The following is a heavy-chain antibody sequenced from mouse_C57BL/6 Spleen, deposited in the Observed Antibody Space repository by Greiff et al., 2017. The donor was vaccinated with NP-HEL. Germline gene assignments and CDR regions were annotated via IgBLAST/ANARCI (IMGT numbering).Heavy chain of an antibody. CDR3: TRGNFSFDY. V-gene: IGHV1-82*01. Sequence: LQESGPELVKPGASVKISCKASGYAFSSSWMNWVKQRPGKGLEWIGRIYPGDGDTNYNGKFKGKATLTADKSSSTAYMQLSSLTSEDSAVYFCTRGNFSFDYWGQGTTLTVSS. CDR2: IYPGDGDT. CDR1: GYAFSSSW. J-gene: IGHJ2*01.